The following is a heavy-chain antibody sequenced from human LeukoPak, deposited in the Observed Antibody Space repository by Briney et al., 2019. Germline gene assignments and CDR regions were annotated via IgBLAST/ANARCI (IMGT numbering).Heavy chain of an antibody. CDR2: INPNSGGT. CDR3: ARYRRGSGSYYNPGSV. J-gene: IGHJ6*04. Sequence: AASVKVSCKASGYTFTGYYMHWVRQAPGQGLEWMGWINPNSGGTNYAQKFQGRVTMTRDTSISTAYMELSRLRSDDTAVYYCARYRRGSGSYYNPGSVWGKGTTVTISS. V-gene: IGHV1-2*02. CDR1: GYTFTGYY. D-gene: IGHD3-10*01.